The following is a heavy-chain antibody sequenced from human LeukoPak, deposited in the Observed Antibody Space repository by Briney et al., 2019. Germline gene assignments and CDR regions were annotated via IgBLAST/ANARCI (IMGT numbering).Heavy chain of an antibody. J-gene: IGHJ4*02. CDR1: GFTFSNAW. V-gene: IGHV3-23*01. D-gene: IGHD3-3*01. Sequence: GGSLRLSCAASGFTFSNAWMSWVRQAPGKGLEWVSTISGSGDSTYYAGSVKGRFTSSRDNSKNTLYLQMNSLRAEDTAVYYCAKGAYYADWGQGTLVTVSS. CDR2: ISGSGDST. CDR3: AKGAYYAD.